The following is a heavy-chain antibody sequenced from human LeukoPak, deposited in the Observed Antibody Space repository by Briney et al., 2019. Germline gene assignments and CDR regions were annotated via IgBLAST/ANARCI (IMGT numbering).Heavy chain of an antibody. CDR3: ARDSKGSAYYYDSSGYKAYFDY. Sequence: GGSLRLSCAASGFTFSSYAMHVVRQAPGKGLEWVAVISYDGSNKYYADSVKGRFTISRDNSKNTLYLQMNSLRAEDTAVYYCARDSKGSAYYYDSSGYKAYFDYWGQGTLVTVSS. V-gene: IGHV3-30-3*01. CDR1: GFTFSSYA. D-gene: IGHD3-22*01. J-gene: IGHJ4*02. CDR2: ISYDGSNK.